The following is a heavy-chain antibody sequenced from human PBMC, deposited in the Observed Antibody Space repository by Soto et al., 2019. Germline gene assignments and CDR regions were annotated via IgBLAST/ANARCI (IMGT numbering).Heavy chain of an antibody. CDR3: AKGSEDFYDSSGYLDY. D-gene: IGHD3-22*01. CDR2: IGNSGGSI. CDR1: GFTFSSYA. V-gene: IGHV3-23*01. Sequence: GGSLRLSCAASGFTFSSYAMIWVRQAPGKGLEWVSGIGNSGGSIYYADSVKGRFSISRDKSRNTLYLQMNSLRVEDTAVYYCAKGSEDFYDSSGYLDYWGQGTLVTVSS. J-gene: IGHJ4*02.